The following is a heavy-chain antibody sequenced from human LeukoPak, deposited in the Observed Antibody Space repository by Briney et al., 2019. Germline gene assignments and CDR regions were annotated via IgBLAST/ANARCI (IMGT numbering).Heavy chain of an antibody. CDR2: IRYDGSNK. J-gene: IGHJ4*02. CDR1: GFTFSSYG. CDR3: AKDGPGYCSSTSCYLSY. D-gene: IGHD2-2*01. Sequence: GGSLRLSCAASGFTFSSYGMHWVRQAPGKGLEWVAFIRYDGSNKYYADSVKGRFTISRDNSKNTLYLQMNSLRAEDTAVYYCAKDGPGYCSSTSCYLSYWGQGTLVTVSS. V-gene: IGHV3-30*02.